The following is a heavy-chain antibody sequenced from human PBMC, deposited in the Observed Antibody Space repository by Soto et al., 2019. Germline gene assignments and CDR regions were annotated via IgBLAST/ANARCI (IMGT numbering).Heavy chain of an antibody. V-gene: IGHV3-64D*06. D-gene: IGHD2-2*01. J-gene: IGHJ5*02. CDR3: VRSGYCDTTRCFGPNWFDP. CDR1: GFSFRTFA. CDR2: ISVGGGST. Sequence: GGSLRLSCAASGFSFRTFAMNWVRRAPGKGLQLVSGISVGGGSTYYADSVKGRFTISRENSQNTMFLQMSSLRAEDTAVYYCVRSGYCDTTRCFGPNWFDPGGQGALVTVSS.